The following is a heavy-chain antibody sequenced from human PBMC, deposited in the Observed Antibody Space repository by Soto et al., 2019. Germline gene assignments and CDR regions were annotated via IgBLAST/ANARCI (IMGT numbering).Heavy chain of an antibody. CDR2: IYYSGST. CDR3: ARTDMVRGVKKFSGMAV. D-gene: IGHD3-10*01. CDR1: GGSVSSGSYY. Sequence: SETLSLTCTVSGGSVSSGSYYWSWIRQPPGKGLEWIGYIYYSGSTNYNPSLKSRVTISVDTSKNQFSLKLSSVTAADTAVYYCARTDMVRGVKKFSGMAVLAKGPTVTVSS. J-gene: IGHJ6*04. V-gene: IGHV4-61*01.